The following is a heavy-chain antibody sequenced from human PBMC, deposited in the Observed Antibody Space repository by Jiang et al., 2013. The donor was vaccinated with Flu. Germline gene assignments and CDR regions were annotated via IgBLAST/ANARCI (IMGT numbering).Heavy chain of an antibody. CDR3: ARDSGTYYYDSSAYLYAFDI. D-gene: IGHD3-22*01. J-gene: IGHJ3*02. CDR2: IYYSGST. CDR1: GGSISTYY. V-gene: IGHV4-59*01. Sequence: LLKPSETLSLTCTVSGGSISTYYWSWIRQPPGKGLEWIGYIYYSGSTNYNPSLKSRVTISVDTSKNQFSLKLSSVTAADTAVYYCARDSGTYYYDSSAYLYAFDIWGQGTMVTVSS.